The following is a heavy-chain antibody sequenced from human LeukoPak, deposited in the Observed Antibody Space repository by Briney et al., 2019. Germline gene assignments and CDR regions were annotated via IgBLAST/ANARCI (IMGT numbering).Heavy chain of an antibody. D-gene: IGHD6-13*01. Sequence: SETLSLTCTVSGGSISSYYWSWIRQPPGKGLEWIGYIYYSGSTNYNPSLKSRVTISVDTSKSQFSLKLSSVTAADTAVYYCARGFAAAGIDYWGQGTLVTVSS. V-gene: IGHV4-59*01. CDR2: IYYSGST. CDR1: GGSISSYY. CDR3: ARGFAAAGIDY. J-gene: IGHJ4*02.